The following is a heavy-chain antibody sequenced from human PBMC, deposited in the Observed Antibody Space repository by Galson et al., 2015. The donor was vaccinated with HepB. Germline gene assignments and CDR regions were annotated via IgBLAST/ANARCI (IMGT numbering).Heavy chain of an antibody. CDR1: GYTFTSYG. V-gene: IGHV1-18*01. D-gene: IGHD1-26*01. J-gene: IGHJ6*02. CDR3: ARDLPPQWELLSLRSYYYGMDV. Sequence: SVKVSCKASGYTFTSYGISWVRQAPGQGLEWMGWISAYNGNTNYAQKLQGRVTMTTDTSTSTAYMELRSLRSDDTAVYYCARDLPPQWELLSLRSYYYGMDVWGQGTTVTVSS. CDR2: ISAYNGNT.